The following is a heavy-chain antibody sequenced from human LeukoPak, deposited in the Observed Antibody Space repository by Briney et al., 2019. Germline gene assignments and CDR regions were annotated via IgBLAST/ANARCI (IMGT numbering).Heavy chain of an antibody. V-gene: IGHV1-46*01. CDR3: ARAYGGNSPFDY. D-gene: IGHD4-23*01. J-gene: IGHJ4*02. CDR2: INPSVGFT. CDR1: GYTFTSYY. Sequence: ASVKVSCKASGYTFTSYYMHWVGQAPGQGLEWMGIINPSVGFTSYAQKFQGRVTMTRDTSTSTVYMELSSLRSEDTAVYYCARAYGGNSPFDYWGQGTLLTVSS.